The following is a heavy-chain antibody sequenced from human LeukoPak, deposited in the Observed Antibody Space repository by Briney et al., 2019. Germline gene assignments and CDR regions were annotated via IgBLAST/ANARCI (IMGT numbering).Heavy chain of an antibody. CDR1: GFTFSIYS. V-gene: IGHV3-48*01. D-gene: IGHD2-8*01. CDR3: ARDQGGMVSY. J-gene: IGHJ4*02. CDR2: ISSYSGTI. Sequence: PGGSLRLSCAASGFTFSIYSMNWVRQAPGKGLEWVSYISSYSGTIKYADSAKGRFTISRDNAKNSLYLQMNSLRAEDTAVYYCARDQGGMVSYWGQGTLVTVSS.